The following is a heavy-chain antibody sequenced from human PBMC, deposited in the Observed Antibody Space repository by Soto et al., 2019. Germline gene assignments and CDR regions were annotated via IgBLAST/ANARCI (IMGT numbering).Heavy chain of an antibody. D-gene: IGHD1-26*01. CDR2: ISYTGSA. J-gene: IGHJ4*02. V-gene: IGHV4-30-4*01. CDR3: ATMGATAGSYYFEY. CDR1: GGSIGSGVYF. Sequence: QVQLQESGPVLVKPSQTLSLTCTVSGGSIGSGVYFWSWIRQPPGKGLEWIGFISYTGSAYYNPSLKSRAAISVDTSKNQFSLKLTSVTAADAAVYYCATMGATAGSYYFEYWGQGALVTVSS.